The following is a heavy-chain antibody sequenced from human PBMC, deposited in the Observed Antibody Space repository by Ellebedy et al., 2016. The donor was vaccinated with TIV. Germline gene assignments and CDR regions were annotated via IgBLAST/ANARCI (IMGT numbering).Heavy chain of an antibody. CDR1: GYMFTTYQ. CDR3: ARQRDYYYGMDV. Sequence: KVSCKGSGYMFTTYQIGWVRQMPGKGLEWMGIIYPGDSDTRYSPSFQGQVTISVDKSISTAYLHWSSLKASDTGIYYCARQRDYYYGMDVWGQGTTVTVSS. J-gene: IGHJ6*02. CDR2: IYPGDSDT. V-gene: IGHV5-51*01.